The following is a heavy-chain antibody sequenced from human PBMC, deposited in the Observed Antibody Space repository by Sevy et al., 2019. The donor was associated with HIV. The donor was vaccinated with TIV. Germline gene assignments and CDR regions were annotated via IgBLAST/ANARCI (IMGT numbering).Heavy chain of an antibody. CDR3: ARDSSSGYSSGWYLGYFQH. CDR1: GFTFSSYA. CDR2: ISYDGSNK. D-gene: IGHD6-19*01. J-gene: IGHJ1*01. Sequence: GGSLRLSCAASGFTFSSYAMHWVRQAPGKGLEWVAVISYDGSNKDYADSVKGRFTISRDNSKNTLYLQMNSLRAEDTAVYYCARDSSSGYSSGWYLGYFQHWGQGTLVTVSS. V-gene: IGHV3-30*04.